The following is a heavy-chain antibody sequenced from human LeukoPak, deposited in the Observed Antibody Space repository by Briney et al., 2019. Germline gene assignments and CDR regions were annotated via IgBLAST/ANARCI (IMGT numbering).Heavy chain of an antibody. CDR1: GYTFTSNY. J-gene: IGHJ4*02. CDR3: ARDQEGFDY. V-gene: IGHV1-46*01. CDR2: IYPRDGST. Sequence: ASVKVSCKASGYTFTSNYIHWVRQAPGQGLEWMGMIYPRDGSTSYAQKFQGRVTVTRVTSTSTVHMELSGLRSEDTAVYYCARDQEGFDYWGQGTLVTVSS.